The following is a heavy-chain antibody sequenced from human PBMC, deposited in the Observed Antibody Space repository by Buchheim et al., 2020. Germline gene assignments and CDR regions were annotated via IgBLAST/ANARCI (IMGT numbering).Heavy chain of an antibody. V-gene: IGHV3-21*01. Sequence: EVQLVESGGGLVKPGGSLRLSCAASGFTFSSYSMNWVRQAPGKGLEWVSSISSSSSYIYYADSVKGRFTISRDKPKNSLYLQMNSLRAEDTAVYYCAREVGFMVRGQLDVWGQGTT. J-gene: IGHJ6*02. CDR1: GFTFSSYS. D-gene: IGHD3-10*01. CDR3: AREVGFMVRGQLDV. CDR2: ISSSSSYI.